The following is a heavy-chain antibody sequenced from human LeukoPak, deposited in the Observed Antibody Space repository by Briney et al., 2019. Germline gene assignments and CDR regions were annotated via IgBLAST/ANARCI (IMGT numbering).Heavy chain of an antibody. CDR3: ARETTVVTPGRSDVFDI. CDR2: IYYSGST. Sequence: PSETLSLTCTVSGGSISSHYWNRIRQPPGKGLEWIGYIYYSGSTNYNPSLKSRVTISVDTSKNQFSLKLSSVTAADTAVYYCARETTVVTPGRSDVFDIWGQGTMVTVSS. CDR1: GGSISSHY. J-gene: IGHJ3*02. V-gene: IGHV4-59*11. D-gene: IGHD4-23*01.